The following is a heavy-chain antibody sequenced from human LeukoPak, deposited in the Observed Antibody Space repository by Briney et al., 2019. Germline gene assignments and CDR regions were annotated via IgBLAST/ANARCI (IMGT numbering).Heavy chain of an antibody. V-gene: IGHV4-34*01. CDR3: ARGIGQGGTVTSVGMDV. CDR2: INHSGST. D-gene: IGHD4-17*01. Sequence: PSETLSLTCAVYGGSFSGYYWSWIRQPPGKGLERIGEINHSGSTNYNPSLKSRVTISVDTSKNQFSLKLSSVTAADTAVYYCARGIGQGGTVTSVGMDVWGQGTTVTVSS. CDR1: GGSFSGYY. J-gene: IGHJ6*02.